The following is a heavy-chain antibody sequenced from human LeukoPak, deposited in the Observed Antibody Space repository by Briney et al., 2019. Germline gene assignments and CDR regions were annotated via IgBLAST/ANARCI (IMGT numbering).Heavy chain of an antibody. CDR2: IHRSGSP. J-gene: IGHJ4*02. CDR1: GLTVSSNY. CDR3: ARDIFGGYNPGAY. V-gene: IGHV4-4*02. D-gene: IGHD3-3*02. Sequence: PGGSLRLSCAASGLTVSSNYMSWVRQPPGKGLEWIGEIHRSGSPNYNPSLQSRVTISLDRSRNQIALELPSVTAADTAVYYCARDIFGGYNPGAYWGQGILVTVSS.